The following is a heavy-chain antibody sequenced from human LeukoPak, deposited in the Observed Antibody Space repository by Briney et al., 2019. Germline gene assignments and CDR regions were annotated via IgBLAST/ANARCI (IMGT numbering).Heavy chain of an antibody. Sequence: GGSLRLSCAASGFTFSSYSINWVRQAPGKGLEWVSSISSSSSYIYYADSVKGRFTISRDNAKNSLYLQMNSLRAEDTAVYYCARDSVVAVVFDYWGQGTLVTVSS. V-gene: IGHV3-21*01. CDR1: GFTFSSYS. D-gene: IGHD5-12*01. CDR2: ISSSSSYI. CDR3: ARDSVVAVVFDY. J-gene: IGHJ4*02.